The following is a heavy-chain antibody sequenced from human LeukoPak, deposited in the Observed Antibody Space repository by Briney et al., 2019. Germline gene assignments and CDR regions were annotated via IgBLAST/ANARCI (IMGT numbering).Heavy chain of an antibody. V-gene: IGHV3-43*02. CDR2: ISGDGDSA. Sequence: GGSLRLSCAAPGFTFHDYAMYWVRQPPGEGLEWVSLISGDGDSAYYADSVKGRFTISRDNSNNSVYLQMHSLRIEDSALYYCAKDSVEAAGNFDYWGQGTLVTVSS. D-gene: IGHD6-13*01. CDR1: GFTFHDYA. J-gene: IGHJ4*02. CDR3: AKDSVEAAGNFDY.